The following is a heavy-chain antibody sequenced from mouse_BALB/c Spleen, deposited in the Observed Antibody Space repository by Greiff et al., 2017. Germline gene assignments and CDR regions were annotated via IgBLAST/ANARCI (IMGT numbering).Heavy chain of an antibody. Sequence: EVQLQQSGPELVKPGASVKMSCKASGYTFTSYVMHWVKQKPGQGLEWIGYINPYNDGTKYNEKFKGKATLTSDKSSSTAYMELSSLTSEDSAVYYCARGGGNYGGAMDYWGQGTSVTVSA. D-gene: IGHD2-1*01. CDR3: ARGGGNYGGAMDY. J-gene: IGHJ4*01. CDR2: INPYNDGT. CDR1: GYTFTSYV. V-gene: IGHV1-14*01.